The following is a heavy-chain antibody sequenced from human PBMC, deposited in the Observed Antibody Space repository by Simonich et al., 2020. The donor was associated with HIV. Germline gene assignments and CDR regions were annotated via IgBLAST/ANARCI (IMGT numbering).Heavy chain of an antibody. J-gene: IGHJ4*02. CDR2: INPASGDK. CDR1: GYTFTNHF. CDR3: ARAPYTSGWYGIDY. D-gene: IGHD6-19*01. V-gene: IGHV1-46*01. Sequence: QVQLVQSGAEVKKPGASVKVSCKTSGYTFTNHFIHWWRQAPGQGLEWMGIINPASGDKSHAQKGQGRVTMNRDTSTSTVYMDLRSLRSEDTAVYYCARAPYTSGWYGIDYWGQGTLVTVSS.